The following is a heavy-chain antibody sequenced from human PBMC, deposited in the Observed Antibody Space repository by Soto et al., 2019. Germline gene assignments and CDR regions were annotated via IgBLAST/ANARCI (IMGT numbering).Heavy chain of an antibody. D-gene: IGHD3-9*01. Sequence: QLQLQESGPGLVKPSETLSLTCTVSGGSISSSTYWGWIRQPPGKGLEWIATIYFNGNTYYNPSLKSRVTISIDTSKNQFSLKLSSVTAADTAVYYCARHGRTLTVSPIDYWGQGTLVTVSS. V-gene: IGHV4-39*01. CDR2: IYFNGNT. CDR3: ARHGRTLTVSPIDY. CDR1: GGSISSSTY. J-gene: IGHJ4*02.